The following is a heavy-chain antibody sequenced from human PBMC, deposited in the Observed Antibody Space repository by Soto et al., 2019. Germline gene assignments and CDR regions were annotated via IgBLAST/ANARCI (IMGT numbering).Heavy chain of an antibody. Sequence: QPGGSLRLSCAASGFTFSSYGMHWVRQAPGKGLEWVAVISYDGSNKYYADSVKGRFTISRDNSKNTLYLQMNSLRAEDTAVYYCAKDVNVLRFLEQGDYGMDVWGKGTTVTVSS. CDR1: GFTFSSYG. CDR2: ISYDGSNK. D-gene: IGHD3-3*01. CDR3: AKDVNVLRFLEQGDYGMDV. V-gene: IGHV3-30*18. J-gene: IGHJ6*04.